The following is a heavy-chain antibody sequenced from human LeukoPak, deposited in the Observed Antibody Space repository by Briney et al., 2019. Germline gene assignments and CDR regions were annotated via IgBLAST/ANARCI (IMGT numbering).Heavy chain of an antibody. Sequence: RASVKVSCKTSGYTFTYFGISWVRQAPGQGLEWMGWISGYNGNTNYAQKLQGRVTMTTDTSTSTAYMELRSLRSDDTAVYYCARDLKRGYSSGRYSWGTGSSNDYWGQGTLVTVSS. CDR3: ARDLKRGYSSGRYSWGTGSSNDY. J-gene: IGHJ4*02. CDR1: GYTFTYFG. V-gene: IGHV1-18*01. CDR2: ISGYNGNT. D-gene: IGHD6-19*01.